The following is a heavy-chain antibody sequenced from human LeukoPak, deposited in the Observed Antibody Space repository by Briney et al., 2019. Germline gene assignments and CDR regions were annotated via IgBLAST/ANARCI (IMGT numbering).Heavy chain of an antibody. CDR1: GASISDYY. Sequence: SETLSLTCTMSGASISDYYWSWIRHPPGKGLEWVGHIYYTGATNHSPSLKSRVTISVDTSKSQFSLRLSSVTAGDTAVYYCARGVWSLHSGVSIDSWGQGTLVTVSS. CDR3: ARGVWSLHSGVSIDS. D-gene: IGHD3-10*01. CDR2: IYYTGAT. J-gene: IGHJ4*02. V-gene: IGHV4-59*01.